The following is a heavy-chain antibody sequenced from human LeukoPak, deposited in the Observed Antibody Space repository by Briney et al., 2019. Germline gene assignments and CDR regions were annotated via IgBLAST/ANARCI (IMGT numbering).Heavy chain of an antibody. CDR3: ARATGYSSEFDY. Sequence: ASVKVSCKTSGYTFTSYSIHWVRQAPGQRLEWMGWINAGNGNTKYSQKFQGRVTITRDTSASTAYMELSSLRSEDTAVYYCARATGYSSEFDYWGQGTLVTVSS. D-gene: IGHD6-19*01. J-gene: IGHJ4*02. CDR2: INAGNGNT. V-gene: IGHV1-3*01. CDR1: GYTFTSYS.